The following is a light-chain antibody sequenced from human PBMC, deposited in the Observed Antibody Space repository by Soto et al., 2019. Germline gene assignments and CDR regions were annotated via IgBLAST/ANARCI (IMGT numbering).Light chain of an antibody. Sequence: SALTQPASVSGSPGQSITISCTGTSSDVGTYSLVSWYQQHPGKAPKLMIYEGSKRPSGISNRFSGSKSGNTASLTISGLQAEDEADYHCCSYAGRSAPVVFGGGTKLTVL. CDR1: SSDVGTYSL. V-gene: IGLV2-23*01. J-gene: IGLJ2*01. CDR3: CSYAGRSAPVV. CDR2: EGS.